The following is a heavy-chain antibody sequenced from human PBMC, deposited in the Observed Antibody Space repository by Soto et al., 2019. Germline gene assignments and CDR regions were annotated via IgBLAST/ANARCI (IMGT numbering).Heavy chain of an antibody. CDR1: GGSINSGDYY. Sequence: SETLSLTCTVSGGSINSGDYYWSWTRQPPGKGLEWIGYIYYSGSTYYNPSLKSRVTISIDTSKNQFSLKMSSVTAADTAVYYCARVRRSAWDYWGQGTLVTVSS. CDR2: IYYSGST. J-gene: IGHJ4*02. CDR3: ARVRRSAWDY. V-gene: IGHV4-30-4*01.